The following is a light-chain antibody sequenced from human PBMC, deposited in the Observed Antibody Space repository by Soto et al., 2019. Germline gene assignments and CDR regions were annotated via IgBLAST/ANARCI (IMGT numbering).Light chain of an antibody. CDR2: EVN. CDR3: SSYTTSSTLV. Sequence: QSALTQPASVSGSPGQSITISCTGTSSDVGGYNYVSWYQHHPDKAPKLIIYEVNIRPSGISNRFSGSKSGNTASLTISGLQAEDEADYYCSSYTTSSTLVFGGGTKLTGL. CDR1: SSDVGGYNY. V-gene: IGLV2-14*01. J-gene: IGLJ2*01.